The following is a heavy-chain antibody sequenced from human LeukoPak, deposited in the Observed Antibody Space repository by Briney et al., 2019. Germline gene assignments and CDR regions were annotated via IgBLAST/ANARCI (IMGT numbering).Heavy chain of an antibody. V-gene: IGHV1-69*01. CDR3: ARGILVLPAAIRGDAFDI. Sequence: SVKVSCKASGGTFSDYGINWLRQAPGQGLEWMGGIIPVSGSANYLQKFQGRVTITADESLTTAYMELSSLRSEDTAVYYCARGILVLPAAIRGDAFDIWGQGTMVTVSS. J-gene: IGHJ3*02. CDR2: IIPVSGSA. D-gene: IGHD2-2*02. CDR1: GGTFSDYG.